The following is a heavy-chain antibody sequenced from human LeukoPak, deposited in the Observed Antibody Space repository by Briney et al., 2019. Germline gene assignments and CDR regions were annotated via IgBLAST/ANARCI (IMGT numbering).Heavy chain of an antibody. CDR1: GDSISNYY. J-gene: IGHJ4*02. Sequence: SETLSLTCTVSGDSISNYYWSWIRQPPGKGLEWIGYISYSGGTYYNPSLESRVAISADMSKNQFSLKLTSVTGADTAVYYCAGERGEEYSSGWYKRNYFDNWGQGIRVTVSS. V-gene: IGHV4-59*12. CDR3: AGERGEEYSSGWYKRNYFDN. CDR2: ISYSGGT. D-gene: IGHD6-19*01.